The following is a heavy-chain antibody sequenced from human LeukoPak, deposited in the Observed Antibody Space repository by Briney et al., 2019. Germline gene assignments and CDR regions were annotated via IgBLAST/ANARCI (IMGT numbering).Heavy chain of an antibody. CDR1: GFTVSSNY. J-gene: IGHJ4*02. V-gene: IGHV3-66*01. CDR3: ARENWGAFDC. Sequence: GGSLRLSCAASGFTVSSNYMSWVRQAPGKGLEWVSAIFKSGTTYYADSVKDRFTISRDNSKNTLYLQMNSLRAGDTAVYYCARENWGAFDCWGQGTLVTVSS. D-gene: IGHD7-27*01. CDR2: IFKSGTT.